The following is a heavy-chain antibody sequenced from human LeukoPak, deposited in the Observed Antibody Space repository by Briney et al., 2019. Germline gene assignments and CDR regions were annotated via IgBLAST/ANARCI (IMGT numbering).Heavy chain of an antibody. V-gene: IGHV3-13*04. CDR2: IGTAGDT. CDR3: AKDRRPVAGPGRGFDP. Sequence: GGSLRLSCAASGFTFSNYDMHWVRQVTGKGLEWVSAIGTAGDTHYPGSVKGRFTVSRENANNSLYLQMNSLRAGDTAVYYCAKDRRPVAGPGRGFDPWGQGSLVTVSS. CDR1: GFTFSNYD. J-gene: IGHJ5*02. D-gene: IGHD6-19*01.